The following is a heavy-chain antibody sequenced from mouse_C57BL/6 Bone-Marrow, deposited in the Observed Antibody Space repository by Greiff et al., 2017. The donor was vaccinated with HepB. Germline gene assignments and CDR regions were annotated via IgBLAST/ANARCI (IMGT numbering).Heavy chain of an antibody. D-gene: IGHD2-2*01. CDR2: IDPSDSYT. V-gene: IGHV1-69*01. J-gene: IGHJ3*01. CDR3: AREGVVTTGFAY. Sequence: VQLQQSGAELVMPGASVKLSCKASGYTFTSYWMHWVKQRPGQGLEWIGEIDPSDSYTNYNQKFKGKSTLTVDKSSSTAYMQLSSLTSEDSAVYYCAREGVVTTGFAYWSQGTLVTVSA. CDR1: GYTFTSYW.